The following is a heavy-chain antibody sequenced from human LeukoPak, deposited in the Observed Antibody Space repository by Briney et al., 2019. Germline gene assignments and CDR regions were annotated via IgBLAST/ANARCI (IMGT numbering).Heavy chain of an antibody. D-gene: IGHD1-26*01. CDR2: IYYSGST. CDR3: ARSGSYPDY. CDR1: GGSISSSSYY. Sequence: SETLSLTRTVSGGSISSSSYYWGWIRQPPGKGLEWIGSIYYSGSTYYNPSLKSRVTISVDTSKNQFSLKLSSVTAADTAVYYCARSGSYPDYWGQGTLVTVSS. V-gene: IGHV4-39*01. J-gene: IGHJ4*02.